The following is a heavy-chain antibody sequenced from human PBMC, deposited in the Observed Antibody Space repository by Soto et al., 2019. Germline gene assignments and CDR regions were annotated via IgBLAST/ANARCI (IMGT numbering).Heavy chain of an antibody. Sequence: ASVKVSCKASGYTFTGYYMHWVRQAPGQGLEWMGWINPNSGGTNYALKFQGWVTMTRDTSISTAYMELSRLRSDDTAVYYCAREVVPFYYMDVWGKGTTVTVSS. CDR3: AREVVPFYYMDV. CDR1: GYTFTGYY. D-gene: IGHD2-2*01. J-gene: IGHJ6*03. V-gene: IGHV1-2*04. CDR2: INPNSGGT.